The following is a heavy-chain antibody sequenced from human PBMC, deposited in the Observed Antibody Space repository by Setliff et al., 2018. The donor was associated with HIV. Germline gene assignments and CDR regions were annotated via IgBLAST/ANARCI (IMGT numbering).Heavy chain of an antibody. J-gene: IGHJ3*02. Sequence: PGGSLRLSCAASGITFSRYAMHWVRQAPGKGLEYVSGIKSDGGSTYYADAVRGRFTISRDNSGDMLFLQMASLRPEDMAVYYCVRDTPGSDNAFDTWGQGTMVTVSS. CDR1: GITFSRYA. V-gene: IGHV3-64*02. D-gene: IGHD2-21*01. CDR2: IKSDGGST. CDR3: VRDTPGSDNAFDT.